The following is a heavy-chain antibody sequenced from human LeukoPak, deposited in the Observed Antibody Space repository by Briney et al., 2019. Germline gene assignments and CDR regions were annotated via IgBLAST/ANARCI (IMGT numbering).Heavy chain of an antibody. V-gene: IGHV4-59*08. CDR1: GGSISSYY. J-gene: IGHJ5*02. CDR2: IYYGGST. CDR3: ARGSAGWFDP. Sequence: SETLSLTCTVSGGSISSYYWSWIRQPPGKGLEWIGYIYYGGSTNYNPSLKSRVTISVDTSKNQFSLKLSSVTAADTAVYYCARGSAGWFDPWGQGTLVTVSS.